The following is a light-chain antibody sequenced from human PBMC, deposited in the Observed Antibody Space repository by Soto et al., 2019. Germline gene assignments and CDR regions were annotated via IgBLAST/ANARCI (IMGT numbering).Light chain of an antibody. CDR2: AAS. CDR1: QSTSSF. Sequence: IQMTQSPSSPSASLGDRVTITCRASQSTSSFLNWYQHKVGKAPKXLIYAASSLQRGVPSRFSGSGSGTDFNLTISSLQTEDFAVYYCQQSYSNPRTFGQGTKVDIK. CDR3: QQSYSNPRT. V-gene: IGKV1-39*01. J-gene: IGKJ2*01.